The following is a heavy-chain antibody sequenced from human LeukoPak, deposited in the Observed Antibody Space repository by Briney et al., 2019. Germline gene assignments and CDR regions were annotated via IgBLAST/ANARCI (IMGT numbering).Heavy chain of an antibody. V-gene: IGHV1-8*01. J-gene: IGHJ6*02. CDR3: ARGLKHSSGWYPYYYYYYGMDV. D-gene: IGHD6-19*01. Sequence: GASVKVSCKASGYTFTSYDINWVRQATGRGLEWMGWMNPNSGNTGYAQKFQGRVTMTRNTSISTAYMELSSLRSEDTAVYYCARGLKHSSGWYPYYYYYYGMDVWGQGTTVTVSS. CDR2: MNPNSGNT. CDR1: GYTFTSYD.